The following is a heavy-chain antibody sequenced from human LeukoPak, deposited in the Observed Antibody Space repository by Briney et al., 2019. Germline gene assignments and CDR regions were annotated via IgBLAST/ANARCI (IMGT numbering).Heavy chain of an antibody. CDR1: GFTFSNYW. D-gene: IGHD1-26*01. Sequence: GGSLRLSCEGSGFTFSNYWMSWVRQAPGKGLEWVANIQQHGSETYYGDSVKGRFTISRDNAKNSLYLQMNSLRAEDTAVYYCAKRVGATNHYYYMDVWGKGTTVTVSS. J-gene: IGHJ6*03. V-gene: IGHV3-7*03. CDR2: IQQHGSET. CDR3: AKRVGATNHYYYMDV.